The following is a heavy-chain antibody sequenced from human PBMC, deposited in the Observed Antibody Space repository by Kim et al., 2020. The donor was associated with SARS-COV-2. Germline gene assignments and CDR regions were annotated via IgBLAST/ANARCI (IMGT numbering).Heavy chain of an antibody. Sequence: KYYDDTVKGRSTISEDISKNTLCLQLNGVRVEDTAVYYCATNERPYFFDYWGQGALVTVSS. V-gene: IGHV3-30*07. CDR3: ATNERPYFFDY. CDR2: K. J-gene: IGHJ4*02.